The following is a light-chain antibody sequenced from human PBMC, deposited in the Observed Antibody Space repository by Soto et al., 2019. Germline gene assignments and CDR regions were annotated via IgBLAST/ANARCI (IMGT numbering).Light chain of an antibody. CDR2: AAS. V-gene: IGKV3-20*01. J-gene: IGKJ1*01. CDR1: QSVTNSY. Sequence: EIVLTQSPGTLSLSPGERATLSCRASQSVTNSYLAWYKQEPGQAPRLLIYAASSRATGIPDRFSGSGSGTDFPLTISRLEPEDFAVYYCQQYGSSSGTFGQGTKVEIK. CDR3: QQYGSSSGT.